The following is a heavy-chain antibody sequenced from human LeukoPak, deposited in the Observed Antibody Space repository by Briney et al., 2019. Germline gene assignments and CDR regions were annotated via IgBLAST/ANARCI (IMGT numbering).Heavy chain of an antibody. CDR1: GFTFYDYA. CDR3: AKGRFMDHFDY. Sequence: VGSLRLSCAASGFTFYDYAMHWVRPAPGKGLGWVSLISGDGVSRYFAVSVKSRFTISRDNSKNSLYLQMNSLRTEDTALYYCAKGRFMDHFDYWGQGTLVTVSA. D-gene: IGHD3-3*01. J-gene: IGHJ4*02. CDR2: ISGDGVSR. V-gene: IGHV3-43*02.